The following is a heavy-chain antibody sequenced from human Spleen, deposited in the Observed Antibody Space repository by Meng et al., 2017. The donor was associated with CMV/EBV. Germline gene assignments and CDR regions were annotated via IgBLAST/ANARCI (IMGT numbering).Heavy chain of an antibody. CDR1: GFTFGSHW. D-gene: IGHD2-2*01. CDR2: INNDGSST. CDR3: TRDDDCSSTSCSYYYYYGMDV. V-gene: IGHV3-74*01. Sequence: GESLKISCAASGFTFGSHWMHWVRQVPGKGLVWVARINNDGSSTSYAESVKGRFTISRDNAKSTLHLQMNSLRAEDTAVYYCTRDDDCSSTSCSYYYYYGMDVWGQGTTVTVSS. J-gene: IGHJ6*02.